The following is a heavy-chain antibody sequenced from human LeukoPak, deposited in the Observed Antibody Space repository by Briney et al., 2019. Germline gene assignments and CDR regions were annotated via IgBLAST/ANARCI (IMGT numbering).Heavy chain of an antibody. V-gene: IGHV4-31*03. Sequence: SQTLSLTCTVPGGSISSGGYYWSWIRQHPGKGLEWIGYIYYSGSTYYNPSLKSRVTISVDTSKNQFSLKLSSVTAADTAVYYCARSIVENYYDSSGYKKRGYYFDYWGQGTLVTVSS. D-gene: IGHD3-22*01. CDR1: GGSISSGGYY. CDR2: IYYSGST. J-gene: IGHJ4*02. CDR3: ARSIVENYYDSSGYKKRGYYFDY.